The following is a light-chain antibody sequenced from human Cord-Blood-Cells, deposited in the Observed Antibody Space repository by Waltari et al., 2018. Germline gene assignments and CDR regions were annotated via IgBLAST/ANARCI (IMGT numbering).Light chain of an antibody. CDR2: DVS. J-gene: IGLJ1*01. CDR3: SSYTSSSTYV. Sequence: QSAITQPASVSGSPGHSITISCTGTSSYVGGYNFVSWYQQHPGKAPKLMIYDVSKRPSGVSNRFSGSKSGNTASLTISGLQAEDEADYYCSSYTSSSTYVFGTGTKVTVL. V-gene: IGLV2-14*01. CDR1: SSYVGGYNF.